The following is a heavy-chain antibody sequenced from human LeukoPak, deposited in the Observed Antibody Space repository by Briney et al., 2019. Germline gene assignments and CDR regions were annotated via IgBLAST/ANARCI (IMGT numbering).Heavy chain of an antibody. CDR3: AKYSSGYYYGLN. V-gene: IGHV4-31*03. D-gene: IGHD3-22*01. J-gene: IGHJ4*02. CDR1: GGFITINGYY. Sequence: SETLSLTCTVSGGFITINGYYWTWIRRHPGKGLEWIGYIFHNGKAYYNPSLKSRATISVDTSKNQFSLSLRSVTAADTAFYYCAKYSSGYYYGLNWGQGDLVTVAS. CDR2: IFHNGKA.